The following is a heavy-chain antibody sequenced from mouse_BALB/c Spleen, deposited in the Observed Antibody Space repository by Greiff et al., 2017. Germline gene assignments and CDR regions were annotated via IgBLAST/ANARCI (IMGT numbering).Heavy chain of an antibody. J-gene: IGHJ3*01. CDR2: INPSTGYT. V-gene: IGHV1-7*01. CDR1: GYTFTSYW. CDR3: ARMVTTVAPFAY. D-gene: IGHD1-1*01. Sequence: QVQLKESGAELAKPGASVKMSCKASGYTFTSYWMHWVKQRPGQGLEWIGYINPSTGYTEYNQKFKDKATLTADKSSSTAYMQLSSLTSEDSTVYYCARMVTTVAPFAYWGQGTLVTVSA.